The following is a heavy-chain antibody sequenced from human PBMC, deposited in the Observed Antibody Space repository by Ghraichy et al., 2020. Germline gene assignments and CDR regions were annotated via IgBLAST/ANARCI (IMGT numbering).Heavy chain of an antibody. D-gene: IGHD5-18*01. Sequence: ETLSLTCTVSGGSISSDYWSWIRQPPGKGLEWIGYMYYSGSTNYKPSLKSRVTISLDTSKNQFSLKLISVTAADTAVYYCARTITAPYHYYGMDVWGQGTTVTVSS. CDR3: ARTITAPYHYYGMDV. J-gene: IGHJ6*02. CDR1: GGSISSDY. V-gene: IGHV4-59*01. CDR2: MYYSGST.